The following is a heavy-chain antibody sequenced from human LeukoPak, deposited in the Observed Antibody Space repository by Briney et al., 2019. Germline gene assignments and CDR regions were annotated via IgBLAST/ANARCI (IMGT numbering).Heavy chain of an antibody. J-gene: IGHJ4*02. CDR3: ANQAYSQFDY. Sequence: GGSLTLPCIASGYAFSSYWMSWVRHAPGKALELVANISPDGSAEDYVDSVRGRFAISRDNAKRSLYLQMNSLSPEDTAVYYCANQAYSQFDYWGQGTLVSVSS. V-gene: IGHV3-7*01. D-gene: IGHD4-11*01. CDR1: GYAFSSYW. CDR2: ISPDGSAE.